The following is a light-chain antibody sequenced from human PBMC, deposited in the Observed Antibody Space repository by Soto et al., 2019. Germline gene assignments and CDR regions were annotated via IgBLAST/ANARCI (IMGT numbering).Light chain of an antibody. V-gene: IGKV3-11*01. CDR1: QSVSSY. CDR2: DAS. Sequence: EIVLTQSPATLSLSPGEIATLSCRASQSVSSYLAWYQQKPGQAPRLLIYDASNRATGIPARFSGSGSGTDFTLTISSLAPEDFAVYYCQQRSNWPITFGQGTRLEIK. CDR3: QQRSNWPIT. J-gene: IGKJ5*01.